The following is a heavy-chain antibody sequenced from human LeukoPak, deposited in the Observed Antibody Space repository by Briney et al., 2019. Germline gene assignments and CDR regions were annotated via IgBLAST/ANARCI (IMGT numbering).Heavy chain of an antibody. D-gene: IGHD4-17*01. Sequence: QPGRSLRLSCAASGLTFDDYAIHWVRQVPGKGLEWVSGISWNSGNIGYADSVKGRFTISRDNAKNSLYLQMNSLRAEDTALYYCAKGRATVYYYGMDVWGQGTTVTVSS. V-gene: IGHV3-9*01. CDR1: GLTFDDYA. J-gene: IGHJ6*02. CDR3: AKGRATVYYYGMDV. CDR2: ISWNSGNI.